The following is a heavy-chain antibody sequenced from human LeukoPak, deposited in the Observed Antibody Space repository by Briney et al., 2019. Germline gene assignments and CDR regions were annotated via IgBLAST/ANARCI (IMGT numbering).Heavy chain of an antibody. V-gene: IGHV1-2*02. J-gene: IGHJ6*03. Sequence: ASVKVSCKASGYTFTGYYMRWVRQAPGQGLEWMGWINPNSGGTNYAQKFQGRVTMTRDTSITTAYMELSSLRSEDTAVYYCARDGSGSYYTRLNYYYYMDVWGKGTTVTISS. D-gene: IGHD3-10*01. CDR3: ARDGSGSYYTRLNYYYYMDV. CDR2: INPNSGGT. CDR1: GYTFTGYY.